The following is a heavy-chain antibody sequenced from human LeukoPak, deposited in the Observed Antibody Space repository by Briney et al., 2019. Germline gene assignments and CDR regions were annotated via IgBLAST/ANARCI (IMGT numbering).Heavy chain of an antibody. J-gene: IGHJ4*02. Sequence: GASLRLSCAASGFSFSSYDMNWVRQAPGKGLEWVSSISPISTYIFYADSLKGRFTISRDNAKNSVYLEMNSLRAEDTAVYYCARLRFGKIGSYYFEYWGQGTLVIVSS. CDR1: GFSFSSYD. V-gene: IGHV3-21*01. CDR3: ARLRFGKIGSYYFEY. CDR2: ISPISTYI. D-gene: IGHD3-10*01.